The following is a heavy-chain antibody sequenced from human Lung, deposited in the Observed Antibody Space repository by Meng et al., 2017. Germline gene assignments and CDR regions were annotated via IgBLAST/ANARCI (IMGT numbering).Heavy chain of an antibody. V-gene: IGHV4-34*01. CDR2: INHSGST. CDR1: GGSFSDYY. D-gene: IGHD4-11*01. Sequence: QGQLQQWGAGLLKPSETLSLTCVVSGGSFSDYYWSWIRQPPGKGLEWIGEINHSGSTNYNPSLESRATISVDTSQSNLSLKLSSVTAADSAVYYCARGPTTMAHDFNYWGQGTLVTVSS. CDR3: ARGPTTMAHDFNY. J-gene: IGHJ4*02.